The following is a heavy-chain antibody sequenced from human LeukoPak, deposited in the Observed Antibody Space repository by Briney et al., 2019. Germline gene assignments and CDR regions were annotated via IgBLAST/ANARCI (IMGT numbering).Heavy chain of an antibody. CDR2: ISYDGSDT. CDR1: GFTFSSYA. Sequence: PGGSLRLSCVASGFTFSSYAMHWVRQAPGKGLEWVAIISYDGSDTYYTDSVKGRFTISRDNSKNTLYLQMNSLRAEDTAVYYCARDLSPVVRASPMGYWGQGTLVTVSS. CDR3: ARDLSPVVRASPMGY. V-gene: IGHV3-30-3*01. J-gene: IGHJ4*02. D-gene: IGHD3-10*01.